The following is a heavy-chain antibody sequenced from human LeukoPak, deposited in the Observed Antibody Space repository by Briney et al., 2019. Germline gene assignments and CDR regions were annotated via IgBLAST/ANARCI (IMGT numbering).Heavy chain of an antibody. V-gene: IGHV1-69-2*01. CDR2: VDPEDGET. Sequence: ASVKVSCKASGYTFTGYYMHWVQQAPGKGLEWMGLVDPEDGETIYAEKFQGRVTITADTSTDTAYMELSSLRSEDTAVYYCATDRYIVGATSFDYWGQGTLVTVSS. D-gene: IGHD1-26*01. CDR3: ATDRYIVGATSFDY. J-gene: IGHJ4*02. CDR1: GYTFTGYY.